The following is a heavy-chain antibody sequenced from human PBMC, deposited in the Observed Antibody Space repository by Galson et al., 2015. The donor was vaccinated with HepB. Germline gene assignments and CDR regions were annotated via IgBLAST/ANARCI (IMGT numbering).Heavy chain of an antibody. D-gene: IGHD5-18*01. V-gene: IGHV1-69*13. Sequence: SVKVSCKASGGTLSSYAISWVRQAPGQGLEWMGGIIPIFGTANYAQKFQGRATITADESTSTAYTELSSLRSEDTAVYYCARGPGDTAMVWGYYFDYWGQGTLVTVSS. CDR2: IIPIFGTA. CDR3: ARGPGDTAMVWGYYFDY. J-gene: IGHJ4*02. CDR1: GGTLSSYA.